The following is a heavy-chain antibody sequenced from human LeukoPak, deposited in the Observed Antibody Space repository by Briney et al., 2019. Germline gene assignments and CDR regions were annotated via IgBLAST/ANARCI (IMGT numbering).Heavy chain of an antibody. CDR3: ARAQGNSVLGR. CDR1: GGSFSGYY. Sequence: PSETLSLTCAVYGGSFSGYYWSWIRQPPGKGLEWIGEINHSGGTNYNPSLKSRVTISVDTSKNQFSLKLSSVTAADTAVYYCARAQGNSVLGRWGQGTLVTVSS. J-gene: IGHJ4*02. V-gene: IGHV4-34*01. D-gene: IGHD5/OR15-5a*01. CDR2: INHSGGT.